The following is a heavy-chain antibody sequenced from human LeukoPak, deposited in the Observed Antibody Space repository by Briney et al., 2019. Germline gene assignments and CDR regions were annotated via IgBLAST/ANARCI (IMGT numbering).Heavy chain of an antibody. CDR2: IIPIFGTA. Sequence: SVKVSCKASGGTFSSYAISWARQAPGQGLEWMGGIIPIFGTANYAQKFQGRVTITADESTSTAYMELSSLRSEDTAVYYCARDRAIFGVVITQFGYWGQGTLVTVSS. J-gene: IGHJ4*02. D-gene: IGHD3-3*01. CDR3: ARDRAIFGVVITQFGY. CDR1: GGTFSSYA. V-gene: IGHV1-69*13.